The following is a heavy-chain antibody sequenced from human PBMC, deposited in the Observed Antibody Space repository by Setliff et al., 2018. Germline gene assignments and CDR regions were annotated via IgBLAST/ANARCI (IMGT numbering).Heavy chain of an antibody. V-gene: IGHV1-18*01. CDR1: GYSFINYG. J-gene: IGHJ4*02. CDR2: ISGYNGNT. Sequence: GASVKVSCKTSGYSFINYGLSWMRQAPGQGLEWVGWISGYNGNTDYAQNLQGRVTVTIDTSTSTAYMELRSLRSDDTAVYYCARVPRLEWLLPTFDSWGQGTRVTVSS. D-gene: IGHD3-3*01. CDR3: ARVPRLEWLLPTFDS.